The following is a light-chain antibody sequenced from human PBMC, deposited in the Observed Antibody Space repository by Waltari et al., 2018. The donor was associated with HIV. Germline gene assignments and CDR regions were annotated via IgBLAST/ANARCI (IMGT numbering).Light chain of an antibody. V-gene: IGKV1-39*01. Sequence: DIQMTQSPSSLSASIGETVTITCRASQSIREYLNWYQETPGNAPKLLIYVASSLQIGVPSRFSGSGSGTDFTLTISKLQPEDFATYFCQQSYSTPLTCGAGTKVEIK. CDR3: QQSYSTPLT. CDR1: QSIREY. CDR2: VAS. J-gene: IGKJ4*01.